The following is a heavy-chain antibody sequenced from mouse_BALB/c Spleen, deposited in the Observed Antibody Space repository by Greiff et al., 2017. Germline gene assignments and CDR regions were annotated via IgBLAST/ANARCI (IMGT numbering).Heavy chain of an antibody. V-gene: IGHV5-12-2*01. J-gene: IGHJ4*01. CDR2: ISNGGGST. Sequence: EVKLVESGGGLVQPGGSLKLSCAASGFTFSSYTMSWVRQTPEKRLEWVAYISNGGGSTYYPDTVKGRFTISRDNAKNTPYLQMSSLKYEDTAMFYCARHDYYAMDYWGQGTSVTVAS. CDR1: GFTFSSYT. CDR3: ARHDYYAMDY.